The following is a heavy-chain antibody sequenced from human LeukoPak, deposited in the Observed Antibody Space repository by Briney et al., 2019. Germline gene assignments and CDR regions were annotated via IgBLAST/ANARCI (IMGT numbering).Heavy chain of an antibody. CDR1: GGSISSYY. Sequence: PSETLSLTCTVSGGSISSYYWSWIRQPPGKGLEWIGYIYYSGSTNYNPSLKSRVTISVDTSKNQFSLKLSSVTAADTAVYYCARTPYYDFSSWFDPWGQGTLVTVSS. CDR2: IYYSGST. D-gene: IGHD3-3*01. CDR3: ARTPYYDFSSWFDP. V-gene: IGHV4-59*01. J-gene: IGHJ5*02.